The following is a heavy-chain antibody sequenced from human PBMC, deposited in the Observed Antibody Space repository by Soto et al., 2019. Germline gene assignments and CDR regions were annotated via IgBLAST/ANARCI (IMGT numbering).Heavy chain of an antibody. D-gene: IGHD3-10*01. V-gene: IGHV3-30*03. CDR3: ARDSGWPILNFDN. CDR1: DFDFSSYG. J-gene: IGHJ4*02. CDR2: SSYGGRET. Sequence: PGGSLRLSCAASDFDFSSYGIHWVRQALGKGLEWVAASSYGGRETFYADSAKGRFTVSKEMSKNTTFLQMNALRHEDTAVYFCARDSGWPILNFDNWGQGTPVTVSS.